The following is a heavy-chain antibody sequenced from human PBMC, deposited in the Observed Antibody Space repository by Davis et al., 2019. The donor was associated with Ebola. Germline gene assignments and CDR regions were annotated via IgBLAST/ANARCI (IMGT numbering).Heavy chain of an antibody. D-gene: IGHD6-6*01. CDR1: GGSISSYY. Sequence: SETLSLTCTVSGGSISSYYWSWIRQPPGKGLEWIGYIYYSGSTYYNPSLKSRVTISVDTSKNQFSLKLSSVTAADTAVYYCARHLTYSSSSTFDTRFDPWGQGTLVTVSS. J-gene: IGHJ5*02. CDR2: IYYSGST. V-gene: IGHV4-59*08. CDR3: ARHLTYSSSSTFDTRFDP.